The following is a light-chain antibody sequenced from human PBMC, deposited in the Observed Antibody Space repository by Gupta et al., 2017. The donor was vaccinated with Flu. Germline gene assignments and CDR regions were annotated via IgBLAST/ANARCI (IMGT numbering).Light chain of an antibody. CDR1: SSDVGSYNL. V-gene: IGLV2-23*01. Sequence: QSALTQPPSVSGSPGQSITISCTGTSSDVGSYNLVSWYQQHPGKAPKLMIYEGSKRPSGVSNRFSGSKSGNTASLTISGLQAEDEDDYYCCSYAGSSSWVFGGGTKLTVL. J-gene: IGLJ3*02. CDR3: CSYAGSSSWV. CDR2: EGS.